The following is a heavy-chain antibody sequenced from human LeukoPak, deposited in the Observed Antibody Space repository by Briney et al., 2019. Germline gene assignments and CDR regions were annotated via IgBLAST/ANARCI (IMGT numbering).Heavy chain of an antibody. CDR2: INPSGGST. CDR1: GYTFTSYY. CDR3: AREIMATRFDY. D-gene: IGHD5-24*01. J-gene: IGHJ4*02. Sequence: PTASVKVSCKASGYTFTSYYMHWVRQAPGQGLEWMGIINPSGGSTSYAQKFQGRVTMTRDMSTSTVYMELSSLRSEDTAVYYCAREIMATRFDYWGQGTLVTVSS. V-gene: IGHV1-46*01.